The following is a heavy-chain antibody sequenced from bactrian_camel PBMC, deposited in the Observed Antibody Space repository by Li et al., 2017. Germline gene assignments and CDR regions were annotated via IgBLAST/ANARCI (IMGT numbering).Heavy chain of an antibody. Sequence: HVQLVESGGGLVQPGESLRLSCVASGITFSRHDMSWVRQAPGKEVEWVAGITSLPSLFRAASYADSVKGRFTISRDNAKDTLYLQMNSLKIEDTAMYYCAAGYGCYSGSRRSEYAYWGQGTQVTVS. CDR1: GITFSRHD. J-gene: IGHJ4*01. V-gene: IGHV3S6*01. CDR2: ITSLPSLFRAA. D-gene: IGHD3*01. CDR3: AAGYGCYSGSRRSEYAY.